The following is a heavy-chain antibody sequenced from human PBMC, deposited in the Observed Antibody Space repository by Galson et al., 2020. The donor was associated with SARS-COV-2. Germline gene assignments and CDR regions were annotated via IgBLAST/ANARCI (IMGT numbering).Heavy chain of an antibody. Sequence: GESLKISCAASGFTFSSYGMHWVRQAPGKGLEWVAVIWYDGSNKYYADSVNGRFTISRDNSKNTLYLQMNSLRAEDTAVYYCARDWVENYYDILTGPTPDAFDIWGQGTMVTVSS. CDR1: GFTFSSYG. J-gene: IGHJ3*02. D-gene: IGHD3-9*01. V-gene: IGHV3-33*01. CDR3: ARDWVENYYDILTGPTPDAFDI. CDR2: IWYDGSNK.